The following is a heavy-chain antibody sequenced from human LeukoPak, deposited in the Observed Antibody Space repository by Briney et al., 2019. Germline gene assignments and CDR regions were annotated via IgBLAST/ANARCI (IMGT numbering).Heavy chain of an antibody. CDR2: IKQDGSEK. Sequence: GGSLRLSCAASGFTFSSYWMSWVRQAPGKGLEWVANIKQDGSEKYYVDSVKGRFTISRDNAKNSLYLQMNSLRAEDTAVYYCARTPALYTGYSSGWYEYWGQGTLVTVSS. V-gene: IGHV3-7*01. CDR1: GFTFSSYW. CDR3: ARTPALYTGYSSGWYEY. J-gene: IGHJ4*02. D-gene: IGHD6-19*01.